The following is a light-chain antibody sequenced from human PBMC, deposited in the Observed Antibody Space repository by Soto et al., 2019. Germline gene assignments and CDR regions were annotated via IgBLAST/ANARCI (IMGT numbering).Light chain of an antibody. Sequence: QSVLTQPASVSGSPGQSITISCTGTSSDVGAYNYVSWYQHHPGKVPKRLIYEVTNRPSGVSDRFSGSKSGNTASLTISGLQAEDEADYYCSSKRDSSTLFVFGTGTKV. J-gene: IGLJ1*01. CDR3: SSKRDSSTLFV. CDR1: SSDVGAYNY. CDR2: EVT. V-gene: IGLV2-14*01.